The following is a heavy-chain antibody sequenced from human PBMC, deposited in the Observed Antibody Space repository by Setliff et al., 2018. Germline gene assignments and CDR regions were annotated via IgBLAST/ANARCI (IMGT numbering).Heavy chain of an antibody. Sequence: ASVKVSCKASGGTFSNYGVSWVRQAPGQGLEWMGGIIPMFGTTNYAQRFRGRVTITADESTTTAYMELSSLRTEDTAVYYCAREGVDTRSSTDYRYYMDVWGKGTTVTVSS. V-gene: IGHV1-69*13. CDR1: GGTFSNYG. CDR2: IIPMFGTT. D-gene: IGHD5-18*01. J-gene: IGHJ6*03. CDR3: AREGVDTRSSTDYRYYMDV.